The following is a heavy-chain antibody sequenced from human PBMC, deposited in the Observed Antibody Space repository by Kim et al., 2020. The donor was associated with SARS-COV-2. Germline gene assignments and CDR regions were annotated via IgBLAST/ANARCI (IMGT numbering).Heavy chain of an antibody. CDR1: GFTFSTYY. J-gene: IGHJ4*02. CDR3: ARDGVNFPNFFDS. CDR2: IYRSGST. Sequence: GGSLRLSCAASGFTFSTYYMSWVRQAPGKGLEWVSIIYRSGSTYYADSVRGRFTISRDNSKNTLYLQMNSLRAEDTAVYYCARDGVNFPNFFDSWGQGTL. V-gene: IGHV3-66*01. D-gene: IGHD3-16*02.